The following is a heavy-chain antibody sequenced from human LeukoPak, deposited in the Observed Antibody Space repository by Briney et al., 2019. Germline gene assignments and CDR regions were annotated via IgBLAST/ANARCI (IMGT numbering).Heavy chain of an antibody. J-gene: IGHJ4*02. CDR2: ITGSGGST. CDR3: AKDRLDY. CDR1: GFTFSNYA. Sequence: GGSLRLSCAASGFTFSNYAMSWVRQVPGKGLEWVSAITGSGGSTYYADSLKGRFTISRDNSKTTLYLQMNSLRAEDTAIYYCAKDRLDYWGQGTLVTVSS. V-gene: IGHV3-23*01.